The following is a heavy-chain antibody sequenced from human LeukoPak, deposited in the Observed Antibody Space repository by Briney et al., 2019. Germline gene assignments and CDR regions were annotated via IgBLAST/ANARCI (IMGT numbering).Heavy chain of an antibody. CDR2: IYYSGST. Sequence: PSETLSLTCTVSSGSISSSTYYWVWIRQPPGKGLEWIGSIYYSGSTHYNSSLGSRVTISLDTSKKQFSLKLNSVTAADTAVYYCARFRFPGMTTDFDSWGQGTLVTVSS. J-gene: IGHJ4*02. CDR1: SGSISSSTYY. D-gene: IGHD1-1*01. CDR3: ARFRFPGMTTDFDS. V-gene: IGHV4-39*07.